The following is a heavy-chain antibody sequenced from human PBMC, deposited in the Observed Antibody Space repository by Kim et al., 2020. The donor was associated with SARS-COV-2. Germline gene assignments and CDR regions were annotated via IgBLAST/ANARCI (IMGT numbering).Heavy chain of an antibody. CDR2: DGSDR. V-gene: IGHV3-7*01. CDR3: LRGREIY. J-gene: IGHJ4*02. Sequence: DGSDRYYVDSVKGRFTISRDNAKNSVYLQMNDLRAEDTAVYYCLRGREIYWGQRALVTVSS.